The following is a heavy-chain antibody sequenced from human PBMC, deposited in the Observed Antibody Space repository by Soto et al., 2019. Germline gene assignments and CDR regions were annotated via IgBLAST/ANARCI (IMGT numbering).Heavy chain of an antibody. D-gene: IGHD2-21*01. CDR1: GFTLSDYW. CDR2: IKQEGSEK. Sequence: EVQLVESGGGLVQPGGSLRLSCAASGFTLSDYWMSWVRQAPGKGLEWVATIKQEGSEKFYVDSVKGRFTISSDNAKNSLFVQMNSLRAEDTAVYYCARDPYDVWGQGPTVTVSS. J-gene: IGHJ6*02. V-gene: IGHV3-7*01. CDR3: ARDPYDV.